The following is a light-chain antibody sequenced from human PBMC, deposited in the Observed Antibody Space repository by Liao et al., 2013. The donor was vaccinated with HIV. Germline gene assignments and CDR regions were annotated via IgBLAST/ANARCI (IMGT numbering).Light chain of an antibody. CDR2: YDN. V-gene: IGLV3-21*01. CDR3: QAWDGTTVV. CDR1: NIGSNS. J-gene: IGLJ2*01. Sequence: SYVLTQPPSVSVAPGKTATITCGGNNIGSNSVHWYQQRPGQAPVLVIYYDNDRPSGMPERFSGSNSGNTATLTISGTQPMDEADFYCQAWDGTTVVFGGGTKLTVL.